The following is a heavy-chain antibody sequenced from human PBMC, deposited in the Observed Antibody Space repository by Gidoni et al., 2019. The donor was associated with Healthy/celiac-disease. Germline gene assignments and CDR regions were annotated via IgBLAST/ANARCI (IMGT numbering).Heavy chain of an antibody. V-gene: IGHV3-30-3*01. Sequence: QVQLVESGGGVVQPGRSLRLSCAASGFTFSSYAMHWVRQAPGKGLERVAVISYDGSNKYYADSVKGRFTISRDNSKNTLYLQMNSLRAEDTAVYYCAASRGGSYPDAFDIWGQGTMVTVSS. CDR3: AASRGGSYPDAFDI. J-gene: IGHJ3*02. CDR2: ISYDGSNK. D-gene: IGHD1-26*01. CDR1: GFTFSSYA.